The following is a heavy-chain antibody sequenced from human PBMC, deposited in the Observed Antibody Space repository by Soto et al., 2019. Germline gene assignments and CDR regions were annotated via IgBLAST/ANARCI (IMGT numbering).Heavy chain of an antibody. D-gene: IGHD3-22*01. J-gene: IGHJ6*02. CDR1: GGTFSSYA. Sequence: GASVKVSCKASGGTFSSYAISWVRQAPGQGLEWMGGIIPIFGTANYAQKFQGRVTITADESTSTAYMELSSLRSEDTAVYYCARNVLYYDSSGARPYYYGMDVWGQGTTVTVSS. CDR3: ARNVLYYDSSGARPYYYGMDV. CDR2: IIPIFGTA. V-gene: IGHV1-69*13.